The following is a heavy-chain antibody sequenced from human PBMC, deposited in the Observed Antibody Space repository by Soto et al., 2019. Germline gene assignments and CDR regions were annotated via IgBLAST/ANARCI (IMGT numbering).Heavy chain of an antibody. V-gene: IGHV3-30*18. D-gene: IGHD6-13*01. CDR3: AKVAYRTSWLSLFDF. J-gene: IGHJ4*02. CDR1: GFTFTSYG. Sequence: GGSLRLSCATSGFTFTSYGNHWVRQAPGKGLEWVAVVSTDGSEKYYADSVKGRFTISRDNAKNILYLQMNSLRAEDTAIYYCAKVAYRTSWLSLFDFWGQGTLVTVSS. CDR2: VSTDGSEK.